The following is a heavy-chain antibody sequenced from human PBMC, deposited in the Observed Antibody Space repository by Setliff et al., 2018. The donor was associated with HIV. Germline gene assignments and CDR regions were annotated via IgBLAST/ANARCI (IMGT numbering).Heavy chain of an antibody. CDR2: IYYTGST. Sequence: PSETLSLTCIVSGGSIDNYYWNWIRQPAGKGLEWIGYIYYTGSTKYNPSLKSRVTISVDTSKNQFSLKLSSVTAADTAVYYCARGTTPVDWGQGTLVTVSS. V-gene: IGHV4-59*01. CDR1: GGSIDNYY. D-gene: IGHD4-4*01. CDR3: ARGTTPVD. J-gene: IGHJ4*02.